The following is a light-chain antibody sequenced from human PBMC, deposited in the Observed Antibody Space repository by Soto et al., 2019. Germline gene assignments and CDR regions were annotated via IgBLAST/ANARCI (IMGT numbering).Light chain of an antibody. Sequence: EIVMTQSPATLSVSPGERATLSCRASQSIFSNVAWYQQRPAQAPRLLIYRASTRATGIPARFSGSGSGTEFTLTISSLQSEDFAVYYCQQRSNWPLWTFGQGTKVDIK. V-gene: IGKV3-15*01. J-gene: IGKJ1*01. CDR2: RAS. CDR1: QSIFSN. CDR3: QQRSNWPLWT.